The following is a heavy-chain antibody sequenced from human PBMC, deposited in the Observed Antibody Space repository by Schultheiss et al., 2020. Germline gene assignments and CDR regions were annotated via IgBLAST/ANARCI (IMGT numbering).Heavy chain of an antibody. CDR1: GFTFSGFA. V-gene: IGHV3-23*01. CDR2: ISGSGGTT. Sequence: GGSLRLSCAASGFTFSGFAMTWVRQSPGKGLEWVSSISGSGGTTYYADSVKGRFTISRDNSKNTLYLQMNSLKTEDTAVYYCTTAERELPPNWGQGTLVTVSS. D-gene: IGHD1-26*01. J-gene: IGHJ4*02. CDR3: TTAERELPPN.